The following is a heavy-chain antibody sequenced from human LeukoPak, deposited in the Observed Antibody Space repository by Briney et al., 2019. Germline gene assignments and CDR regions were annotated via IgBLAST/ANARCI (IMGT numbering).Heavy chain of an antibody. CDR2: IIPIFGTA. V-gene: IGHV1-69*06. CDR1: GGTFSSYA. Sequence: SMKVSCKASGGTFSSYAISWVRQAPGQGLEWMGGIIPIFGTANYAQKFQGRVTITADKSTSTAYMELSSLRSEDTAVYYCASSLAVAGTGGLDPWGQGTLVTVSS. CDR3: ASSLAVAGTGGLDP. D-gene: IGHD6-19*01. J-gene: IGHJ5*02.